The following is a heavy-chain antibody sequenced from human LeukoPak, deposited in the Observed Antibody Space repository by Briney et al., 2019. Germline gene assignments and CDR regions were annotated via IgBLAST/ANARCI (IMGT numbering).Heavy chain of an antibody. J-gene: IGHJ3*02. CDR2: IYSGGST. CDR3: ARSDSSRAFDI. V-gene: IGHV3-53*01. D-gene: IGHD3-22*01. Sequence: GSLRLSCAASGFTVSSNYMSWVRQAPGKGLEWVSVIYSGGSTYYADSVKGRFTISRDNSKNTLYLQMNSLRAEDTAVYYCARSDSSRAFDIWGQGTMVTVSS. CDR1: GFTVSSNY.